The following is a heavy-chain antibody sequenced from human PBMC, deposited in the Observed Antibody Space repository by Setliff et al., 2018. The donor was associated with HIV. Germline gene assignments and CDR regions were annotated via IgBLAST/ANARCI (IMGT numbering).Heavy chain of an antibody. D-gene: IGHD3-3*01. CDR2: IDSDGSDA. J-gene: IGHJ4*02. CDR3: ARGPQYNFWGGYLGL. V-gene: IGHV3-74*01. Sequence: GGSLRLSCAASGLTFSNYWMHWVRQAPGKGLEWVSRIDSDGSDANYADSVRGRFTISRDNAKNTVYLQLTSLRAEDTAVYYCARGPQYNFWGGYLGLWGQGTLVTVSS. CDR1: GLTFSNYW.